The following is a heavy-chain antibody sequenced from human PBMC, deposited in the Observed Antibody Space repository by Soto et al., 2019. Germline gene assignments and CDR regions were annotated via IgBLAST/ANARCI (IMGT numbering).Heavy chain of an antibody. V-gene: IGHV1-18*01. Sequence: ASVKVSCKASGYTFTSYGISWVRQAPGQGLEWMGWISACNGNTNYAQKLQGRVTMTTDTSTSTAYMELRSLRSDDTAVYYCARPVAAAGTSWFDPWGQGTLVTVSS. CDR3: ARPVAAAGTSWFDP. CDR2: ISACNGNT. D-gene: IGHD6-13*01. J-gene: IGHJ5*02. CDR1: GYTFTSYG.